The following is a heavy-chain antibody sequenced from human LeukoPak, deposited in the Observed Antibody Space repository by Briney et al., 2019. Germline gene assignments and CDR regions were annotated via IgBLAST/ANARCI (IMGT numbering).Heavy chain of an antibody. CDR2: IHRGGST. Sequence: GRSLRLSCAASGFTLSSKYMSWVRQAPGKGLEWVSVIHRGGSTYYADSVKGRFTISRDNSKNTLYLQMNSLRAEDTAVYYCAKGVVVAYYYYGMDVWGQGTTVAVSS. CDR3: AKGVVVAYYYYGMDV. V-gene: IGHV3-53*01. CDR1: GFTLSSKY. J-gene: IGHJ6*02. D-gene: IGHD2-15*01.